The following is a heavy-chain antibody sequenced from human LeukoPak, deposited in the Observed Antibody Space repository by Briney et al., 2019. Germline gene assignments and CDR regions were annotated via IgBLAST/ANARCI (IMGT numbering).Heavy chain of an antibody. J-gene: IGHJ6*02. V-gene: IGHV3-30-3*02. CDR3: AKIAGTTRTYYYHGLDV. D-gene: IGHD1-7*01. Sequence: PGGSLRLSCAASGFTFSSYAMHWVRQAPGKGLEWVAVISYDGSNKYYADSVKGRFTISRDNSKNTLYLQMNSLRAEDTAVYYCAKIAGTTRTYYYHGLDVWGQGTTVTVSS. CDR2: ISYDGSNK. CDR1: GFTFSSYA.